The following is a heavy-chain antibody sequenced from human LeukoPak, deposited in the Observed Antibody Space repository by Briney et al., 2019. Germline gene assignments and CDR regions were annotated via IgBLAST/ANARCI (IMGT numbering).Heavy chain of an antibody. CDR1: GYTFTGYY. CDR3: ARGGRYYDYVWGSYIIEVYFDY. D-gene: IGHD3-16*01. Sequence: ASVKVSCKASGYTFTGYYMHWVRQAPGQGLEWVGWINPNSGGTNYAQKFQGRVTMTRDTSISTAYMELSRLRSDDTAVYYCARGGRYYDYVWGSYIIEVYFDYWGQGTLVTVSS. V-gene: IGHV1-2*02. CDR2: INPNSGGT. J-gene: IGHJ4*02.